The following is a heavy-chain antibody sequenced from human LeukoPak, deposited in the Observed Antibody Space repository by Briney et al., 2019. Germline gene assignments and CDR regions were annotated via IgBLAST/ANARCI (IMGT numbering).Heavy chain of an antibody. D-gene: IGHD6-19*01. Sequence: ASVKVSCKASGYTFTSYDINWVRQATGQGLEWMGWMNPNSGNTGYAQKFQGRVTMTRNTSISTAYMELSSLRSEDTAVYYCARGPPYSSGWHDNWFDPWGQGTLVTVSS. V-gene: IGHV1-8*01. CDR1: GYTFTSYD. CDR3: ARGPPYSSGWHDNWFDP. J-gene: IGHJ5*02. CDR2: MNPNSGNT.